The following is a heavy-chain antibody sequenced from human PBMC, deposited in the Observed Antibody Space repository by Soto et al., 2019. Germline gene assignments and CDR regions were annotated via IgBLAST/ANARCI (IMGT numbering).Heavy chain of an antibody. J-gene: IGHJ4*02. CDR2: GSGSGGST. D-gene: IGHD6-13*01. V-gene: IGHV3-23*01. CDR3: AKDLSSSWDPYYFDY. CDR1: GFTFSSYV. Sequence: EVQLLESGGGLVQPGGSLRLSCAASGFTFSSYVMNWVRQAPGKGLEWVSGGSGSGGSTYYSDSVQGRFTISRDKSKNTLYLQMNSLRAEDTAVYYCAKDLSSSWDPYYFDYWGQGTLVTVSS.